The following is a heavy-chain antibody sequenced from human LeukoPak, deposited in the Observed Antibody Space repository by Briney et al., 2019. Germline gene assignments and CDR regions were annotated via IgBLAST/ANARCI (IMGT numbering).Heavy chain of an antibody. CDR1: GFTFSSYS. CDR3: AKDPETLRYFDWLLFDY. V-gene: IGHV3-21*01. J-gene: IGHJ4*02. D-gene: IGHD3-9*01. Sequence: GGSLRLSCAASGFTFSSYSMNWVRQAPGKGLEWVSSISSSSSYIYYADSVKGRFTISRDNAKNSLYLQMNSLRAEDTAVYYCAKDPETLRYFDWLLFDYWGQGTLVTVSS. CDR2: ISSSSSYI.